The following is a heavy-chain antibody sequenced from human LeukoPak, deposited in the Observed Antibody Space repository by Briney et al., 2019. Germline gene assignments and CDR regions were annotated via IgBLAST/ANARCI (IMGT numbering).Heavy chain of an antibody. CDR2: ISVGGGTT. Sequence: GGSLRLSCAASGFTFSSSAMSWVRQAPGKGLEWVSGISVGGGTTYYADSVKGRFTISRDNSKNTLYLQMNSLRAEDTAVYYRANAVSAFFGTLAEYYFDYWGQGTLVTVSS. CDR3: ANAVSAFFGTLAEYYFDY. CDR1: GFTFSSSA. J-gene: IGHJ4*02. V-gene: IGHV3-23*01. D-gene: IGHD3/OR15-3a*01.